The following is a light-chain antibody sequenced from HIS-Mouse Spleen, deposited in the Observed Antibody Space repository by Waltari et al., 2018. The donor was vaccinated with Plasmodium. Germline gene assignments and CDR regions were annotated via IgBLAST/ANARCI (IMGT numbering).Light chain of an antibody. V-gene: IGLV2-8*01. CDR3: SSYAGSNRV. CDR1: SSDVGGYKY. J-gene: IGLJ3*02. Sequence: QSALTQPPSASGSPGQSVTISCTGPSSDVGGYKYVSWYQQHPGKAPKLMIYEVSKRPSGVPDRFSGSKSGNTASLTVSGLQAEDEADYYCSSYAGSNRVFGGGTKLTVL. CDR2: EVS.